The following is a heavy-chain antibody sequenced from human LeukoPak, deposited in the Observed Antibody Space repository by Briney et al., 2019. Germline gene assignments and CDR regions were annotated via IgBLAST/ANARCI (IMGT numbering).Heavy chain of an antibody. D-gene: IGHD2-2*01. CDR3: ARGYCSSTSCYYSWFDP. CDR1: GGSISSGGYY. Sequence: SQTLSLTCTVSGGSISSGGYYWSWIRQPAGKGLEWIGRIYTSGSTNYNPSLKSRVTISVDTSKNQFSLKLSSVTAADTAVYYCARGYCSSTSCYYSWFDPWGQGTLVTVSS. J-gene: IGHJ5*02. CDR2: IYTSGST. V-gene: IGHV4-61*02.